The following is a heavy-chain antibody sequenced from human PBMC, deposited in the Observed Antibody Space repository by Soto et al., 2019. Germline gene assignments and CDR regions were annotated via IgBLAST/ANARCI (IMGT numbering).Heavy chain of an antibody. Sequence: EMQLVESGGDLVQPGGSLRLSCATSGFTFSSYWLHWVRQAPGKGLVWVSRIKSDGTSPTYADSVKGRFTISRDDAKNTLYLQRSGLRAEDPAVYYCTSAPKYYSVDVWGKGTTVTVSS. CDR2: IKSDGTSP. CDR3: TSAPKYYSVDV. CDR1: GFTFSSYW. J-gene: IGHJ6*03. V-gene: IGHV3-74*01.